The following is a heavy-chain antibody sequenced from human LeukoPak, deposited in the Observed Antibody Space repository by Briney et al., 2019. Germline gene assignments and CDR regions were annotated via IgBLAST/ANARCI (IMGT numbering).Heavy chain of an antibody. CDR3: ARDRYGGVNY. D-gene: IGHD4-23*01. V-gene: IGHV1-2*02. Sequence: ASVKVSCKASGYTFTGYYMHWVRQAPGQGLEWMGWINPNSGGTNYAQKFQGRVTMTRDTSTSTAYMELSRLRSDDTALYYCARDRYGGVNYWGQGTLVTVSS. CDR1: GYTFTGYY. CDR2: INPNSGGT. J-gene: IGHJ4*02.